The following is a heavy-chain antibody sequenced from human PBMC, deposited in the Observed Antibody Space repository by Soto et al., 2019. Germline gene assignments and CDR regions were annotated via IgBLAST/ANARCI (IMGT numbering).Heavy chain of an antibody. Sequence: SGGSLRLSCTASGFTFSSHAMTWVRQAPGKGLEWVSGLSGSGGSIYYADSVKGRFTISRDNSMNTLYLQMKTLRAEDTAVYYCAKVSSSWYAGFFDLWGQGT. J-gene: IGHJ4*02. V-gene: IGHV3-23*01. CDR1: GFTFSSHA. CDR2: LSGSGGSI. CDR3: AKVSSSWYAGFFDL. D-gene: IGHD6-13*01.